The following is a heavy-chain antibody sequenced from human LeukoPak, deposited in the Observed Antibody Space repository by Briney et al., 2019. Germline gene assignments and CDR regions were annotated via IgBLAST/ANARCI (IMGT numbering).Heavy chain of an antibody. Sequence: GGSLRLSCAASGFTFSSYAMHWVRQAPGKGLEWVAVISYDGSNKYYADSVKGRFTISRDNSKNTLYLQMNSLRAEDTAVYYCAREWVDVDTAMVTVRGVDYWGQGTLVTVSS. CDR3: AREWVDVDTAMVTVRGVDY. V-gene: IGHV3-30-3*01. J-gene: IGHJ4*02. CDR1: GFTFSSYA. CDR2: ISYDGSNK. D-gene: IGHD5-18*01.